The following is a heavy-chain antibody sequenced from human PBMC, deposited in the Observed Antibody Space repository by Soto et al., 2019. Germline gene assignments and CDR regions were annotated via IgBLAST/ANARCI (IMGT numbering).Heavy chain of an antibody. V-gene: IGHV3-74*01. J-gene: IGHJ4*02. Sequence: QPGGSLRLSCAASGLIFSNYKMHWVRQAPGKGLVWVSRINTDGSIIDYADSVKGRFTVSRDNAKNTLYLQMNSLGADDTAVYYCARDTDGLHYWGQGTLVTVSS. CDR1: GLIFSNYK. CDR3: ARDTDGLHY. CDR2: INTDGSII.